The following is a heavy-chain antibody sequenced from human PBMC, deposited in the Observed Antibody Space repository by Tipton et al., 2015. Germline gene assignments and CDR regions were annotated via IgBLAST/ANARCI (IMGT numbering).Heavy chain of an antibody. CDR3: ARTSYDSSGYFGGEDY. D-gene: IGHD3-22*01. Sequence: GLVKPSETLSLTCSVSGDSIRTYHWSWIRQPAGKGLEWIGRIYGSGSVDYNPSLKSRVTMSVDTSKNQFSLKLSSVTAADTAVYYCARTSYDSSGYFGGEDYWGQGTLVTVSS. J-gene: IGHJ4*02. V-gene: IGHV4-4*07. CDR1: GDSIRTYH. CDR2: IYGSGSV.